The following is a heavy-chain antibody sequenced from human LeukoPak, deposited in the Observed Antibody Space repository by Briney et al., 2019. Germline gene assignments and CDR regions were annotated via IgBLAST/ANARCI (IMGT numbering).Heavy chain of an antibody. CDR2: IKSKTDGGTT. CDR1: GFTFSNAW. J-gene: IGHJ6*02. V-gene: IGHV3-15*01. Sequence: GGALRLSCAASGFTFSNAWMSWVRQAPGKGREWGGRIKSKTDGGTTDYAAPVKGRFTISRDDSKNTLYLQMNSLKTEDTAVYYCTVATYYYDSSGYSDGMDVWGQGTTVTVSS. CDR3: TVATYYYDSSGYSDGMDV. D-gene: IGHD3-22*01.